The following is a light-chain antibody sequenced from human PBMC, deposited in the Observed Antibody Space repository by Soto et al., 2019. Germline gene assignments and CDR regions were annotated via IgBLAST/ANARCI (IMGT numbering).Light chain of an antibody. Sequence: QSVLTQPPSASGTPGHRVTISCSGSSXNIGSNALNWYHQLPGTAPTLPISTNNQPPSGVPERFSGSKSGTSAYLAISGLKYEDEDDYYCAAWDDSLNGYVFGTGTKVTVL. V-gene: IGLV1-44*01. CDR3: AAWDDSLNGYV. J-gene: IGLJ1*01. CDR2: TNN. CDR1: SXNIGSNA.